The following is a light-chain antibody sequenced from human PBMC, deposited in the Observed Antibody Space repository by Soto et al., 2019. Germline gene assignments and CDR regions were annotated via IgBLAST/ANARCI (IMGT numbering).Light chain of an antibody. V-gene: IGKV3-20*01. CDR2: AAS. J-gene: IGKJ2*01. CDR1: QSVSSSY. CDR3: QQYDNSLYT. Sequence: EIVLTQSPGTLSLSPGERATLSCRASQSVSSSYLAWYQQKPGQPPRLLIYAASSRATGIPDRFSGSGSETDFTLTISRLEPEDFAVYYCQQYDNSLYTFGQGTKLEIK.